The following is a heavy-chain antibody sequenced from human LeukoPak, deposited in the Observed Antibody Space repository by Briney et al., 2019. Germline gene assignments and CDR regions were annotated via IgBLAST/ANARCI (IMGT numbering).Heavy chain of an antibody. CDR1: GFTVSSNY. V-gene: IGHV3-66*02. Sequence: GGSLRLSCAASGFTVSSNYMSWVRQAPGKGLEWVSVIYSGGSTYYADSAKGRFTISRDNSKNTLYLQMNSLRAEDTAVYYCARDTGAAGEWGFDYWGQGTLVTVSS. J-gene: IGHJ4*02. D-gene: IGHD6-13*01. CDR3: ARDTGAAGEWGFDY. CDR2: IYSGGST.